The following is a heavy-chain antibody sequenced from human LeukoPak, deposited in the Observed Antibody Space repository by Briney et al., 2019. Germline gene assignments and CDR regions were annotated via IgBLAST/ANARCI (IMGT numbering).Heavy chain of an antibody. V-gene: IGHV3-7*01. J-gene: IGHJ6*03. Sequence: GGSLRLSCAASGFTFSSYWMSWVRQAPGKGLEWVANIKQDGSEKYYVDSVKGRFTISRDNAKNSLYLQMNSLRAEDTAVYYCARADSSGPKYYYYYYMDVWGKGTTVTVSS. CDR2: IKQDGSEK. CDR1: GFTFSSYW. CDR3: ARADSSGPKYYYYYYMDV. D-gene: IGHD6-19*01.